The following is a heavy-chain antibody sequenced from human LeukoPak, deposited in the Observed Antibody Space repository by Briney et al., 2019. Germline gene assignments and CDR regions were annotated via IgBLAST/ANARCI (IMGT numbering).Heavy chain of an antibody. CDR2: IYSGGST. CDR1: EFSVGCNY. D-gene: IGHD2-8*01. CDR3: AKDPDCTSGICYTFFDY. J-gene: IGHJ4*02. Sequence: GGSLRLSCAASEFSVGCNYMTWVRQAPGKGLEWVSLIYSGGSTYYADSVKGRFTISRDNSKNTLYLQMNSLRAEDTAVYYCAKDPDCTSGICYTFFDYWGQGTLVTVSS. V-gene: IGHV3-66*01.